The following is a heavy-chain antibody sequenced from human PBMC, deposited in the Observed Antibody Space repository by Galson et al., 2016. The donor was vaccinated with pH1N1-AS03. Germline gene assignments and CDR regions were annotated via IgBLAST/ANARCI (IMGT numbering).Heavy chain of an antibody. V-gene: IGHV4-59*08. CDR2: IYYTGDI. Sequence: SETLSLTCTVSGGSINSYYWTWIRQPPGKGLEWIGQIYYTGDIIYTPSLRSRVTISVDTFKNQLSLSLSSVTAADTAVYYCGRHLRNSYSMDVWGQGTTVTVSS. CDR1: GGSINSYY. CDR3: GRHLRNSYSMDV. J-gene: IGHJ6*02. D-gene: IGHD2-21*01.